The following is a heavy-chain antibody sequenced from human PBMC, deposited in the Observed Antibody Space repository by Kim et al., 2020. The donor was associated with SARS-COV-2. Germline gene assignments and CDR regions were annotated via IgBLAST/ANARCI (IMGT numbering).Heavy chain of an antibody. D-gene: IGHD3-10*01. Sequence: SVMGRFTISRDNSKNSLYLQMNSLRTEDTALYYCAKTYYYGSGSYQTFDYWGQGTLVTVSS. V-gene: IGHV3-43*01. CDR3: AKTYYYGSGSYQTFDY. J-gene: IGHJ4*02.